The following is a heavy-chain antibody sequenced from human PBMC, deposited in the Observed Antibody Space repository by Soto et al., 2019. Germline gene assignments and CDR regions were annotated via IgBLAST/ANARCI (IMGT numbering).Heavy chain of an antibody. Sequence: QVQLQESGPGLVKPSETLSLTCTVSGGSVSSGSYHWSWIRQPPGKGLEWIGFMSCGGSNDYNPSLKSRVTVLLDTSKNQFSLKLTSVTAADTAVYYCARVGWGGDSWGQGTLVTVSS. D-gene: IGHD3-10*01. V-gene: IGHV4-61*01. CDR1: GGSVSSGSYH. CDR2: MSCGGSN. CDR3: ARVGWGGDS. J-gene: IGHJ4*02.